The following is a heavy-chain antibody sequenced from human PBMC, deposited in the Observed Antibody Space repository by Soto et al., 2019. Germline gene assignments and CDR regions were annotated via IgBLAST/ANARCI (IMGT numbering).Heavy chain of an antibody. Sequence: WGSLRLSCAASGFTFISYGIHLFRHSPVKWLEWVAVISYDGSNKYYADSVKGRFIISRDNSKNTLYLQMNSLRAEDTAVYYCAKSVLGVVTLDYWGQGTLVTVSS. J-gene: IGHJ4*02. CDR3: AKSVLGVVTLDY. CDR2: ISYDGSNK. V-gene: IGHV3-30*18. CDR1: GFTFISYG. D-gene: IGHD3-3*02.